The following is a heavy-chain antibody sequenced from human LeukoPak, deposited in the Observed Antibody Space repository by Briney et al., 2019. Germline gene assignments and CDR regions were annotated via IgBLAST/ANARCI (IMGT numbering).Heavy chain of an antibody. CDR1: GGSIRSSGHY. Sequence: PSQTLSLTCTVSGGSIRSSGHYWTWIRQHPEKGLEWIGYISHSGNTYYNPSLKTRISTSLGTSSNHFSLRLSSVTAADTAVYYCARARDVCGGGCPEVANWFDPWGQGTLVTVSS. J-gene: IGHJ5*02. CDR3: ARARDVCGGGCPEVANWFDP. V-gene: IGHV4-31*03. D-gene: IGHD2-21*02. CDR2: ISHSGNT.